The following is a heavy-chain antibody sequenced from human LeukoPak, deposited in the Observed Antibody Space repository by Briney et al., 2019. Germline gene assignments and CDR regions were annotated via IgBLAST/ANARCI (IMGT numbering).Heavy chain of an antibody. Sequence: GGSLRLSCAASGFTFSSYEMNWVRQAPGKGLEWVSYISSSGSTIYYADSVKGRFTISRDNAKNSLYLQMNSPRAEDTAVYYCARACVYYDSSGCDYWGQGTLVTVSS. CDR3: ARACVYYDSSGCDY. CDR1: GFTFSSYE. D-gene: IGHD3-22*01. CDR2: ISSSGSTI. J-gene: IGHJ4*02. V-gene: IGHV3-48*03.